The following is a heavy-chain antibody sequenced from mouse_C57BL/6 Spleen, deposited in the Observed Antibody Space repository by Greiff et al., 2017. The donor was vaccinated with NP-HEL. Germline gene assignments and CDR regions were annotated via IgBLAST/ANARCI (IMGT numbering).Heavy chain of an antibody. J-gene: IGHJ1*03. CDR2: IDPSDSYT. V-gene: IGHV1-69*01. CDR1: GYTFTSYW. D-gene: IGHD5-1*01. CDR3: ARGGVPGYFDD. Sequence: VQLQQPGAELVMPGASVKLSCKASGYTFTSYWMPWVKQRPGQGLEWIGEIDPSDSYTNYNDKFKGKSTLTVDKSSSTAYMQLSSLTSEDSAVYYCARGGVPGYFDDWGKGTTVTVSS.